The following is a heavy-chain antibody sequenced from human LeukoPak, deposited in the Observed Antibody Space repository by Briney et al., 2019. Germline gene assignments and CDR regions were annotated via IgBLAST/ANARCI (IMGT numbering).Heavy chain of an antibody. CDR1: GFTFSNYD. D-gene: IGHD3-3*01. J-gene: IGHJ4*02. CDR2: ISSSTTYI. Sequence: GGSLRLSCAASGFTFSNYDMNWVRQAPGKGLEWVSSISSSTTYIYYADSVKGRFTISRDNAKNSLYLQMNSLRAEDTAIYYCAKEHDSWSGYSTYYFDYWGQGTLVTVSS. CDR3: AKEHDSWSGYSTYYFDY. V-gene: IGHV3-21*04.